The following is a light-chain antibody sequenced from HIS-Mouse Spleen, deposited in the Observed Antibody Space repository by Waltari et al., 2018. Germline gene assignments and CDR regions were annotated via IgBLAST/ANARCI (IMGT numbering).Light chain of an antibody. Sequence: GQSITISCTGTSSDVGSYNLVSWYQQHPGKAPKLMSYEGSKRPSWVSNRFSGSKSGNTASLTISGLQAEDEADYYCCSYAGSSTWVFGGGTKLTVL. V-gene: IGLV2-23*01. J-gene: IGLJ3*02. CDR1: SSDVGSYNL. CDR2: EGS. CDR3: CSYAGSSTWV.